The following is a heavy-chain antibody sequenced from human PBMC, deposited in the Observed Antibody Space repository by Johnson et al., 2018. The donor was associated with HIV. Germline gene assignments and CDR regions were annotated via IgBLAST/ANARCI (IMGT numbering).Heavy chain of an antibody. CDR3: ARDGRDLVTRGSFDV. CDR1: GFTFSMYA. V-gene: IGHV3-30*03. CDR2: ISYDGSNT. D-gene: IGHD5-18*01. Sequence: QVQLVESGGGVVQPGRSLRLSCAASGFTFSMYAMHWVRQAPGKGLERVAVISYDGSNTYYADSVLGRFTISRDNSKTTLSLQMYSLRAEDTAVYYCARDGRDLVTRGSFDVWGQGTVVTVSS. J-gene: IGHJ3*01.